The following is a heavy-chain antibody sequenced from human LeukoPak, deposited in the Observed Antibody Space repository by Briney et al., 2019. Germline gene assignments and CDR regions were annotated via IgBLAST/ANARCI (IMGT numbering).Heavy chain of an antibody. CDR2: ISGSGGST. D-gene: IGHD6-19*01. J-gene: IGHJ5*02. CDR1: GFTFSSYG. V-gene: IGHV3-23*01. Sequence: GGTLRLSCAASGFTFSSYGMSWVRQAPGKGLEWVSAISGSGGSTYYADSVKGRFTISRDNSKNTLYLQMNSLRAEDTAVYYCAKEQSSGWYLGWFDPWGQGTLVTVSS. CDR3: AKEQSSGWYLGWFDP.